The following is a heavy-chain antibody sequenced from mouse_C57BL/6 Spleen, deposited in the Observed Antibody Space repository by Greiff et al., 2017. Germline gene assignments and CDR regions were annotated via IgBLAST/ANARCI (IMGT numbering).Heavy chain of an antibody. Sequence: VQLQQSGPGLVQPSQSLSITCTVSGFSLTSYGVHWVRQSPGKGLEWLGVIWRGGSTDYNAAFMSRLSITKDNSKSQVFFKMNSLQADDTAIYYCAKNPYDYGSYAMDYWGQGTSVTVSS. D-gene: IGHD2-4*01. CDR1: GFSLTSYG. CDR3: AKNPYDYGSYAMDY. CDR2: IWRGGST. J-gene: IGHJ4*01. V-gene: IGHV2-5*01.